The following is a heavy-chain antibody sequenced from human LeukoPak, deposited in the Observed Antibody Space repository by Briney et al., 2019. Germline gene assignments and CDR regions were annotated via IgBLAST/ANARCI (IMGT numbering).Heavy chain of an antibody. V-gene: IGHV1-46*01. CDR2: INPSGGST. CDR3: ARDQAPNYDFWSGYNNWFDP. Sequence: ASVKVSCKASGYTFTSYYMHWVRQAPGQGLEWIGIINPSGGSTSYAQKFQGRVTMTRDMSTSTVYMELSSLRSEDTAVYYCARDQAPNYDFWSGYNNWFDPWGQGTLVTVSS. J-gene: IGHJ5*02. CDR1: GYTFTSYY. D-gene: IGHD3-3*01.